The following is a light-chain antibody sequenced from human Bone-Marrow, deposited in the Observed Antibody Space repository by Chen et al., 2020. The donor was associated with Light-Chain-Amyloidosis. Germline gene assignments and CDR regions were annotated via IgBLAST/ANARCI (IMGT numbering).Light chain of an antibody. V-gene: IGLV3-21*02. Sequence: SYVLTQSSSVLVAPGQTATIACGGNNIGSTSVHWSQQTPGQVPILVVYDDSDRPSGLPERLTSYNSGNTATLTMSRDEDADEADYYWQVWDRSSDRGVVGGGTKLAVL. CDR1: NIGSTS. CDR3: QVWDRSSDRGV. CDR2: DDS. J-gene: IGLJ3*02.